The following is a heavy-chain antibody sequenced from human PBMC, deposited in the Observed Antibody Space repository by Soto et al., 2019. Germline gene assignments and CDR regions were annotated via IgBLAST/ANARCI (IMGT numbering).Heavy chain of an antibody. CDR3: ARTKRITIFGGFPSIFWFDP. V-gene: IGHV4-39*07. D-gene: IGHD3-3*01. Sequence: PSETLSLTCTVSGGSISSGGYYWSWIRQPPGKGLEWIGEINHSGSTNYNPSLKSRVTISVDTSKNQFSLKLSSVTAADTAVYYCARTKRITIFGGFPSIFWFDPWGQGTLVTVSS. J-gene: IGHJ5*02. CDR2: INHSGST. CDR1: GGSISSGGYY.